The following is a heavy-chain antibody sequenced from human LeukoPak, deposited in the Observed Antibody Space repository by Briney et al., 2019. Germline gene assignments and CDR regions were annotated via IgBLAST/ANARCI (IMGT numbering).Heavy chain of an antibody. CDR3: ARDRGGNWNYGPFDY. D-gene: IGHD1-7*01. CDR2: ISSSSSTI. Sequence: GGSLRLSCAASGFTFSSYSMNWVRQAPGKGREWVSYISSSSSTIYYADSVKGRFTISRDNSRNTLYLQMGSLRAEDMAVYYCARDRGGNWNYGPFDYWGQGTLVTVSS. CDR1: GFTFSSYS. V-gene: IGHV3-48*01. J-gene: IGHJ4*02.